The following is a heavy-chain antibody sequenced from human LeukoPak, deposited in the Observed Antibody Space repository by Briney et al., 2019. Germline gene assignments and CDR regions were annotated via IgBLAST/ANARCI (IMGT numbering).Heavy chain of an antibody. CDR2: MNPNSGNT. CDR1: GYTFTSYD. Sequence: ASVKVSCKASGYTFTSYDINWVRQATGQGLEWMGWMNPNSGNTGYAQKFQGRVTMTEDTSTDTAYMELSSLRSEDTAVYYCATSITMVRGVIITSHNYFDYWGQGTLVTVSS. J-gene: IGHJ4*02. V-gene: IGHV1-8*01. D-gene: IGHD3-10*01. CDR3: ATSITMVRGVIITSHNYFDY.